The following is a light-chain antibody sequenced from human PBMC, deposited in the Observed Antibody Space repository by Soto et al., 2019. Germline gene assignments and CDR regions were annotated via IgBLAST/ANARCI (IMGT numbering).Light chain of an antibody. CDR1: QSVSSY. Sequence: EIVLTQSPATLYLSPGERDTLSCRASQSVSSYLAWYQQKPGQAPRLLIYDASNRATGIPARFSGSGSGTDFTLTISSLEPEDFAVYYCQQRSNWPLTFGQGTKVEIK. J-gene: IGKJ1*01. CDR3: QQRSNWPLT. V-gene: IGKV3-11*01. CDR2: DAS.